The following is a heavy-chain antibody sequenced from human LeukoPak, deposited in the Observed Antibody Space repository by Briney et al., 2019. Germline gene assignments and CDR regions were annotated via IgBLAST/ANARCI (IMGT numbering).Heavy chain of an antibody. CDR1: GGSFSGYY. CDR2: INHSGST. D-gene: IGHD2-2*01. Sequence: KPSETLSLTCAVYGGSFSGYYWSWIRQPPGKGLEWIGEINHSGSTNYNPSLKSRVTISVDTSKNQFSLKLSSVTAADTAVYYCARGRRSSSTRCYDYGGQGTLVTVSS. V-gene: IGHV4-34*01. CDR3: ARGRRSSSTRCYDY. J-gene: IGHJ4*02.